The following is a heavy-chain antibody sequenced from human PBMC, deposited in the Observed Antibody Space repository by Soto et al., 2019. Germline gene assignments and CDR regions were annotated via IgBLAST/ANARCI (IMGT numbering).Heavy chain of an antibody. J-gene: IGHJ6*02. V-gene: IGHV4-34*01. CDR2: INHSGST. Sequence: SETLSLTCAVYGGSFSGYYWSWIRQPPGKGLEWIGEINHSGSTNYNPSLKSRVTISVDTSKNQFSLKLSSVTAADTAVYYCARGRGGYSSPLYLYYYGMDVWGQGTTVTVSS. CDR1: GGSFSGYY. D-gene: IGHD6-19*01. CDR3: ARGRGGYSSPLYLYYYGMDV.